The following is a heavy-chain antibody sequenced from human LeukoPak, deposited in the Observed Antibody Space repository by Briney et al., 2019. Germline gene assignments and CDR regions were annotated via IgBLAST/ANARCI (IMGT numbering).Heavy chain of an antibody. CDR3: ARRMYYYDSSGYKTDDAFDI. J-gene: IGHJ3*02. CDR2: ISSSSSYI. V-gene: IGHV3-21*01. D-gene: IGHD3-22*01. Sequence: GGSLRLSCAASGFTFSSYSMNWVRQAPGKGLEWVSSISSSSSYIYYADSVKGRFTISRDNAKNSLYLQMNSLRAEDTAVYYCARRMYYYDSSGYKTDDAFDIWGQGTMVTVSS. CDR1: GFTFSSYS.